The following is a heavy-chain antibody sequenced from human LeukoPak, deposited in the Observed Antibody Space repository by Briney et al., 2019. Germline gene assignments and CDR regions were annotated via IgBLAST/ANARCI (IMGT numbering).Heavy chain of an antibody. D-gene: IGHD1-26*01. J-gene: IGHJ5*02. CDR2: ISAYNGNT. CDR3: AREILGATQNWFDP. V-gene: IGHV1-18*01. CDR1: GYTFTSYG. Sequence: ASVKVSCKASGYTFTSYGISWVRQAPGQGLEWMGWISAYNGNTNYAQKLQGRVTMTTDTSTSTAYMELRSLRSDDTAVYYCAREILGATQNWFDPWGQGTLVTVSS.